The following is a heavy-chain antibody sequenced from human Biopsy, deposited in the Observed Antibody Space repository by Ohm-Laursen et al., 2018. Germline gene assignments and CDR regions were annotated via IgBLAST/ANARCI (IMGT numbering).Heavy chain of an antibody. D-gene: IGHD3-16*01. Sequence: ASVKVSCKASGYSFITYDVNWVRQARGQGLEWMGWMIPSSGKTGYAQRFQGRVTLTMNTSISTAYMELSGLRSEDTAVYFCARGYTRRVSIFEASIYWFDTWGQGTLVTVSS. CDR1: GYSFITYD. CDR3: ARGYTRRVSIFEASIYWFDT. J-gene: IGHJ5*02. CDR2: MIPSSGKT. V-gene: IGHV1-8*01.